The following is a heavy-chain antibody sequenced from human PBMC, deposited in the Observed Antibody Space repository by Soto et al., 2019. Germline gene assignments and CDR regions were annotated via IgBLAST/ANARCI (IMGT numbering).Heavy chain of an antibody. CDR2: ISSSSSTI. CDR3: ARDLGSSWYPEYFQH. D-gene: IGHD6-13*01. CDR1: GLTFSSYS. V-gene: IGHV3-48*01. Sequence: PGGPLRLSCAASGLTFSSYSMNWVRQAPGKGLEWVSYISSSSSTIYYADSVKGRFTISRDNAKNSLYLQMNSLRAEDTAVYYCARDLGSSWYPEYFQHWGQGTLVTVSS. J-gene: IGHJ1*01.